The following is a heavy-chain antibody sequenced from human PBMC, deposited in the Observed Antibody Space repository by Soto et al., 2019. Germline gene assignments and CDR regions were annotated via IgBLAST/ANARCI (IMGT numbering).Heavy chain of an antibody. Sequence: QVQLVQSGAEVKKPGASVKVSCKASGSTFTSYAMHWVRQAPGQRLERMGWINAGNGNTKYSQKFQGRVTITRDTSASTAYMELSSLRSEDTAVYYCASSSGSYWQLDYWGQGTLVTVSS. CDR1: GSTFTSYA. CDR3: ASSSGSYWQLDY. J-gene: IGHJ4*02. V-gene: IGHV1-3*01. CDR2: INAGNGNT. D-gene: IGHD1-26*01.